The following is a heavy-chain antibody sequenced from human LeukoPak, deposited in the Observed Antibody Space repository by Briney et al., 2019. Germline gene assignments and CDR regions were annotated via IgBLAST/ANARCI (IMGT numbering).Heavy chain of an antibody. Sequence: PGGSLRLSCSASGLTFSLYSMHWVRQAPGKGLEYVSGISTNGGSTYYADSVKGRFTISRDNSKNTLYLRMSTLRAEDTSVYYCVTEQGIGGFDIWDQGTMVTVSS. CDR2: ISTNGGST. V-gene: IGHV3-64D*06. CDR1: GLTFSLYS. D-gene: IGHD2-15*01. J-gene: IGHJ3*02. CDR3: VTEQGIGGFDI.